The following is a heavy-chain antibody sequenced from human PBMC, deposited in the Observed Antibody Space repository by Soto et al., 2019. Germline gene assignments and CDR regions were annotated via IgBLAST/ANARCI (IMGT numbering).Heavy chain of an antibody. J-gene: IGHJ4*02. CDR1: GYTFTSYD. V-gene: IGHV1-8*01. CDR2: MNPNSGNT. CDR3: ARVRQGYSSSSFDY. Sequence: QVQLVQSGAEVKKPGASVKVSCKASGYTFTSYDINLVRQATGQGLEWMGWMNPNSGNTGYAQKFQGRVTMTRNTSISTSYMELSSLRSEDTAVYYCARVRQGYSSSSFDYWGQGTLVTVSS. D-gene: IGHD6-6*01.